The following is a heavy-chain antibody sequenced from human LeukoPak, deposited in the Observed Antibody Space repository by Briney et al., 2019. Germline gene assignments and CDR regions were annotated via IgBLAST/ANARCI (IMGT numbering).Heavy chain of an antibody. CDR2: INHSGST. CDR3: ARSQVVPAAKNDY. CDR1: GGSFSGYY. Sequence: SETLSLTCAVYGGSFSGYYWSWIRQPPGKGLEWIGEINHSGSTNYNLSLKSRVTISVDTSKNQFSLKLSSVTAADTAVYYCARSQVVPAAKNDYWGQGTLVTVSS. J-gene: IGHJ4*02. V-gene: IGHV4-34*01. D-gene: IGHD2-2*01.